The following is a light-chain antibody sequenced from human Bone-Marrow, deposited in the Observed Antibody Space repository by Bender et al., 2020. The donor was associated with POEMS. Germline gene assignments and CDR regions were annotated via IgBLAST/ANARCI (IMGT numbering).Light chain of an antibody. CDR2: SNT. V-gene: IGLV1-47*02. Sequence: QSVLTQPPSVSGAPGQRVTISCSGSSSNLGSNYLYWYQQVPGTAPNLLIHSNTQRPSGVSDRFSASKSANTASLTISGLQAEDEADYYCSSYSNSATLYVFGTGTKVTVL. J-gene: IGLJ1*01. CDR1: SSNLGSNY. CDR3: SSYSNSATLYV.